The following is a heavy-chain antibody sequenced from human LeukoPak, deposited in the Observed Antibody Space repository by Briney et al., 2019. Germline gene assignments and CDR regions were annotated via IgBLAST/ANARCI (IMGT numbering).Heavy chain of an antibody. V-gene: IGHV3-30*04. J-gene: IGHJ6*03. CDR1: GFTFSSYA. CDR2: ISYDGSNK. CDR3: ARGTIADYYDSSGYSYYYHYYMDV. D-gene: IGHD3-22*01. Sequence: GGSLRLSCAASGFTFSSYAMHWVRQAPGKGLEWVAVISYDGSNKYYADSVKGRFTISRDNAKNSLDLQMNSLRAEDTAVYYCARGTIADYYDSSGYSYYYHYYMDVWGKGTTVTISS.